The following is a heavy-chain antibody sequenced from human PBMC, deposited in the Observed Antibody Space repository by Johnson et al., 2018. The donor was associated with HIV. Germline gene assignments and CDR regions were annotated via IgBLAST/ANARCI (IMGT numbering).Heavy chain of an antibody. J-gene: IGHJ3*02. CDR1: GFTFDDYA. CDR2: ITWDGGST. Sequence: VQLVVSGGVVAQPGGSLRLSCVASGFTFDDYAMHWVRQAPGKGLEWVSLITWDGGSTFYADSVKGRFTISRDISKNSLYLQMNSLRADDTAFYYCAKDIWAYCGGDCSPGSTFEIWGQWTMVTVSS. V-gene: IGHV3-43D*03. CDR3: AKDIWAYCGGDCSPGSTFEI. D-gene: IGHD2-21*01.